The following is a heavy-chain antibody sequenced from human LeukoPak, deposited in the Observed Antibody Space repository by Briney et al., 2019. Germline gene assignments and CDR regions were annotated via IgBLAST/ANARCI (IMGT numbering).Heavy chain of an antibody. CDR1: GGSISSNNW. Sequence: SGTLSLTCDVSGGSISSNNWWNWVRQPPGKGLEWIGQIYHSGSANYNPSLKSRVSISVDRSKNQFSLKLSSVSAADTAVHYCARVEPFGSAFDIWGQGTMVTVSS. D-gene: IGHD3-16*01. CDR3: ARVEPFGSAFDI. J-gene: IGHJ3*02. V-gene: IGHV4-4*02. CDR2: IYHSGSA.